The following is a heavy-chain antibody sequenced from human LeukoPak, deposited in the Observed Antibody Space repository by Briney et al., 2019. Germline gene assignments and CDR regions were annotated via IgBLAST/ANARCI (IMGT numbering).Heavy chain of an antibody. V-gene: IGHV4-59*01. CDR1: GGSISSYY. CDR3: ARARRSSGWYSYYYYGMDV. CDR2: IYYSGST. Sequence: SETLSLTCTVSGGSISSYYWSWIRQPPGKGLEWIGYIYYSGSTNYNPSPKSRVTISVDTSKNQFSLKLSSVTAADTAVYYCARARRSSGWYSYYYYGMDVWGQGTTVTVSS. J-gene: IGHJ6*02. D-gene: IGHD6-19*01.